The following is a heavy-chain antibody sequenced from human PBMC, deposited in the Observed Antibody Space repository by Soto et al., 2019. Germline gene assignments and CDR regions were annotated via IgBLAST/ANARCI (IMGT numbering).Heavy chain of an antibody. CDR3: ARVVSSSFYGMDV. J-gene: IGHJ6*02. D-gene: IGHD6-13*01. Sequence: QVQLVQSGAEVKKPGASVKVSCKASGYTFTGYYMHWVRQAPGQGLEWMGWINPNSGGTTYAQKFQGWVTMTRDTSISTAYMELSRLRSDDTAVYYCARVVSSSFYGMDVWGQGTTVTVSS. V-gene: IGHV1-2*04. CDR2: INPNSGGT. CDR1: GYTFTGYY.